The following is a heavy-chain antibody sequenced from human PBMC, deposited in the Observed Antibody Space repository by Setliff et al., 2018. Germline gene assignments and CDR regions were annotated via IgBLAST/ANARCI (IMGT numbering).Heavy chain of an antibody. CDR1: GFTFGSNW. CDR2: IYSDGSMT. J-gene: IGHJ3*02. V-gene: IGHV3-74*01. Sequence: GSLRLSCAASGFTFGSNWMNWVRQAPGKGLVWVSRIYSDGSMTDYADSVKGRFTISRDNARNILYLQMNSLKIEDTAVYFCARERGAGSSRWYSHDGFDIWGKGTMVTVS. D-gene: IGHD6-13*01. CDR3: ARERGAGSSRWYSHDGFDI.